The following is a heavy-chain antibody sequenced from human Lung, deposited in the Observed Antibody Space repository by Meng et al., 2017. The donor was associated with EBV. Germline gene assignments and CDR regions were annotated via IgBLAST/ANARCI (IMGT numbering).Heavy chain of an antibody. CDR2: IYTGGSS. Sequence: GPLVESLGALIRPWWSLGVSGATVGFTVNSYYMSWVRHAPGKGLEWVSLIYTGGSSSYADSVRGRFTISRDIYKNTVYLQMNSLRVEDTAMYYCARGHGAWGQGTLVTVSS. J-gene: IGHJ5*02. CDR1: GFTVNSYY. D-gene: IGHD3-16*01. V-gene: IGHV3-53*01. CDR3: ARGHGA.